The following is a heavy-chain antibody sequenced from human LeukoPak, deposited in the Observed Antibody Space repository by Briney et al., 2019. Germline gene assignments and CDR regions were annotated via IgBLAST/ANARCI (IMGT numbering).Heavy chain of an antibody. CDR3: ASSQLRYFDWLSSFDY. V-gene: IGHV4-59*01. CDR2: IYYSGST. Sequence: ASETLSLTCTVPGGSISSYYWSWIRQPPGKGLEWIGYIYYSGSTNYNPSLKSRVTISVDTSKNQFSLKLSSVTAADTAVYYCASSQLRYFDWLSSFDYWGQGTLVTVSS. CDR1: GGSISSYY. J-gene: IGHJ4*02. D-gene: IGHD3-9*01.